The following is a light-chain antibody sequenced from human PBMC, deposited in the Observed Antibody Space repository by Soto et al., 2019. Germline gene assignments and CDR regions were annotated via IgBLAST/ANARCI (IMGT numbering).Light chain of an antibody. CDR1: QGISKW. CDR3: QQANSLFPLS. CDR2: AAS. V-gene: IGKV1-12*01. J-gene: IGKJ4*01. Sequence: DIQMTQSPSSVSASVGDRVTITCRASQGISKWLAWYQQKPGEAPKLLIYAASNFRSGVQSRFSGSGSGTDFALTISSLQPEDFATYYCQQANSLFPLSFGGGTKVEIK.